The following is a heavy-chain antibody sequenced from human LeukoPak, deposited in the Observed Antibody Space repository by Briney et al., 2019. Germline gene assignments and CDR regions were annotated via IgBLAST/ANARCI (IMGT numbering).Heavy chain of an antibody. D-gene: IGHD6-13*01. V-gene: IGHV4-4*02. Sequence: PSETLSLTCAVSGGSISSSNWWSWVRQPPGKGLEWIGYIFYSGTTNYNPSLKSRVTLSVHTSKNQISLKLSSVTAADTAVYFCARQNPAASGQGLDYWGQGTLVTVSS. CDR3: ARQNPAASGQGLDY. CDR1: GGSISSSNW. J-gene: IGHJ4*02. CDR2: IFYSGTT.